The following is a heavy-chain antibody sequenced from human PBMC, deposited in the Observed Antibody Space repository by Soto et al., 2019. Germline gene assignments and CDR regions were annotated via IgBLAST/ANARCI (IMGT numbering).Heavy chain of an antibody. CDR2: IYYSGST. CDR1: GGSISIYY. CDR3: ARVQLQELEWFEP. J-gene: IGHJ5*02. V-gene: IGHV4-59*01. Sequence: PSETLSLTCTVSGGSISIYYWSWIRQPPGKGLEWIGYIYYSGSTNYNPSLKSRVTISVDTSKNQFSLKLGSVTAADTAVYYCARVQLQELEWFEPWGQGTPVTVPS. D-gene: IGHD2-2*01.